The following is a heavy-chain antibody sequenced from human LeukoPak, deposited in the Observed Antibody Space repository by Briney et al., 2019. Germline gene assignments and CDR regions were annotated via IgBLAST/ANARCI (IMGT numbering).Heavy chain of an antibody. CDR2: IIPIFGTA. Sequence: SVKVSCKASGGTFSRYAISWVRQAPGQGLEWMGGIIPIFGTANYAQKFQGRVTITADESTSTAYMELSSLRSEDTAVYYCARGYSYGYNAFDIWGQGTMVTVSS. D-gene: IGHD5-18*01. J-gene: IGHJ3*02. V-gene: IGHV1-69*13. CDR1: GGTFSRYA. CDR3: ARGYSYGYNAFDI.